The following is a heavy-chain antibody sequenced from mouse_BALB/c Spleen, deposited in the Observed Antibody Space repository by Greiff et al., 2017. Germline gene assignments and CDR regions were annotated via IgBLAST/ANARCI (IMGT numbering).Heavy chain of an antibody. CDR1: GFTFSSYT. D-gene: IGHD1-2*01. V-gene: IGHV5-12-2*01. J-gene: IGHJ1*01. CDR3: ASSNSLLRLRWYFDV. CDR2: ISNGGGST. Sequence: EVKLVESGGGLVQPGGSLKLSCAASGFTFSSYTMSWVRQTPEKRLEWVAYISNGGGSTYYPDTVKGRFTISRDNAKNTLYLQMSSLKSEDTAMYYCASSNSLLRLRWYFDVWGAGTTVTVSS.